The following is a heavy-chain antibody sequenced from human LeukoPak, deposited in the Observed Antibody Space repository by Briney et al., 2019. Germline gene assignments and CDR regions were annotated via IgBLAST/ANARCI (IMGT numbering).Heavy chain of an antibody. V-gene: IGHV3-20*04. CDR1: GFTFDDYG. CDR2: INWNGGST. Sequence: GGSLRLSCATSGFTFDDYGMSWVRQAPGKGLEWVSDINWNGGSTGYADSVKGRFTISRDNAKNSLYLQMNSLRAEDTAVYYCARDAGHCSSTSCYLVYFMDVWGKGTTVTVSS. D-gene: IGHD2-2*03. J-gene: IGHJ6*03. CDR3: ARDAGHCSSTSCYLVYFMDV.